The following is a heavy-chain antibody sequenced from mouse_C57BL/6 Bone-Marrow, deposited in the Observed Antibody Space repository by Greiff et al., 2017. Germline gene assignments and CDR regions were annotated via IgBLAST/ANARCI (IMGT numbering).Heavy chain of an antibody. CDR3: ARGTIVTTAHYYAMDY. J-gene: IGHJ4*01. Sequence: VQLQQSGAELVKPGASVKISCKASGYTFTDYYINWVKQRPGQGLEWIGKIGPGSGSTYYNEKFKGKATLTADKSSSTAYMQLSSLTSEDSAVYFCARGTIVTTAHYYAMDYWGQGTSVTVSS. V-gene: IGHV1-77*01. CDR1: GYTFTDYY. D-gene: IGHD2-5*01. CDR2: IGPGSGST.